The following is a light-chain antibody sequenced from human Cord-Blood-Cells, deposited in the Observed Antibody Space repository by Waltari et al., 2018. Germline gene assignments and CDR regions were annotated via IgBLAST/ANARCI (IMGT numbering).Light chain of an antibody. CDR1: VLAKKY. V-gene: IGLV3-27*01. CDR3: YSAADKGV. J-gene: IGLJ3*02. Sequence: SYELTQPSSVSVSPGQTARITCSGDVLAKKYARWFQQKPGQAPGLVIYKDSERPSGIPERFSGSSSGTTVTLTISGAQVEDEADYYCYSAADKGVFGGGTKLTVL. CDR2: KDS.